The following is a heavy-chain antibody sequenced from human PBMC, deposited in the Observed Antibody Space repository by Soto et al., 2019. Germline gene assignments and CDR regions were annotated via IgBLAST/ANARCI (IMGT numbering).Heavy chain of an antibody. CDR2: ISDNGDT. CDR3: ARGRKKRHVYNYGMDV. J-gene: IGHJ6*02. D-gene: IGHD1-1*01. Sequence: SETRSRTWAVYGGSFRVYFWNWLRQSPGKGLEWIGEISDNGDTKYNPSLESRVASSVDTSKNQFSPKLSPVTAADTAVYFCARGRKKRHVYNYGMDVWGQGTTVTVSS. V-gene: IGHV4-34*01. CDR1: GGSFRVYF.